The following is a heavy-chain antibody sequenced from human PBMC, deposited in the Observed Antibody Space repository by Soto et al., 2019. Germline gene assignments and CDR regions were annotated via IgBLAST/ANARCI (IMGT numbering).Heavy chain of an antibody. J-gene: IGHJ4*02. D-gene: IGHD3-3*01. V-gene: IGHV2-5*02. Sequence: QITVKESGLTLVKPTEPLTLTCTFSGFSLSTYGMGVGWIRQPPGKALEWLALIYWDDDKRYSPSLRSRLTITNDTTRNLVDLTMTNMDPVDPATYSCARLTPGVYDCDRLWEQFDSWGQGTLVTVSS. CDR2: IYWDDDK. CDR3: ARLTPGVYDCDRLWEQFDS. CDR1: GFSLSTYGMG.